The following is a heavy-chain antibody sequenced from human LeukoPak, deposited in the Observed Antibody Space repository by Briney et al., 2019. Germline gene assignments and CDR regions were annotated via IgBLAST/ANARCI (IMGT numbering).Heavy chain of an antibody. D-gene: IGHD2-2*01. CDR2: IKQDGCEK. CDR1: GFTFSSYW. V-gene: IGHV3-7*01. CDR3: ARGVVVVPAAKPGAEYFQH. Sequence: GGSLRLSCAASGFTFSSYWMSWVRQAPGKGLEWVANIKQDGCEKYYVDSVKGRLTISRDNAKNSLYLQMNSLRAVDTAVYYCARGVVVVPAAKPGAEYFQHWGQGTLVTVSS. J-gene: IGHJ1*01.